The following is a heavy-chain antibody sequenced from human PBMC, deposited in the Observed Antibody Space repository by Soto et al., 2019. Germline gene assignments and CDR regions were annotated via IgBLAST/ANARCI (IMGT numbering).Heavy chain of an antibody. Sequence: PGGSLRLSCAASGFTFSSYGMHWVRQAPGKGLEWVAVISYDGSNKYYADSVKGRFTISRDNSKNTLYLQMNSLRAEDTAVYYCAKDLDYYYMDVWGKGTTVTVSS. CDR3: AKDLDYYYMDV. V-gene: IGHV3-30*18. CDR1: GFTFSSYG. CDR2: ISYDGSNK. J-gene: IGHJ6*03.